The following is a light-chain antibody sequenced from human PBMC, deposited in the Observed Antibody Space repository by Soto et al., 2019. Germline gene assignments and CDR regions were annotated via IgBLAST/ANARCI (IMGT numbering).Light chain of an antibody. J-gene: IGKJ2*01. Sequence: EIVMTQSPGTLSVSPGGRATLSCTASQNVHSNLAWYQHKPGQAPRLLIYAATTRATGVPARISGSGSGTDFTLTIDSLQSEDFAVYFCHQYNDWPVYTFGLGTKVEI. CDR1: QNVHSN. V-gene: IGKV3-15*01. CDR2: AAT. CDR3: HQYNDWPVYT.